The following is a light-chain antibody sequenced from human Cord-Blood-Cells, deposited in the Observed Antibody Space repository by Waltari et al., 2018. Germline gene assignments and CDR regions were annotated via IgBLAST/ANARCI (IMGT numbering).Light chain of an antibody. Sequence: DIQMTQSPSSLSASVGDRVTITCRASQSISSYLNWYQQKQGKAPKRLIYAASRLQSGVPSRFSGSGSGTDFTLTISSLQPEDFATYYCQQRYRTPITFGQGTRLEIK. V-gene: IGKV1-39*01. J-gene: IGKJ5*01. CDR1: QSISSY. CDR3: QQRYRTPIT. CDR2: AAS.